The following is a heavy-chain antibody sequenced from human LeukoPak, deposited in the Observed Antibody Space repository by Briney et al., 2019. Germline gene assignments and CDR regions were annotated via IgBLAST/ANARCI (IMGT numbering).Heavy chain of an antibody. CDR3: TVQLSQ. Sequence: WIRQPPGKGLEWVGRIKSKIDGGTIEYAAPVKGRFTMSRDDSKNTLDLQMNSLKTEDTAVYYCTVQLSQWGQGTLVTVSS. J-gene: IGHJ4*02. D-gene: IGHD6-6*01. V-gene: IGHV3-15*01. CDR2: IKSKIDGGTI.